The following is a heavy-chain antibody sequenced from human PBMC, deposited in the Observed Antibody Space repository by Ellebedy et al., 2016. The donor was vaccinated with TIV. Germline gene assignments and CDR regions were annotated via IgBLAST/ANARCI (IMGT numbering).Heavy chain of an antibody. Sequence: GGSLRLSCAASGFTVSNTYMGWVRQAPGKGLDWVSVIYSGGSTYYADSVKGRFTISRDNAKNSLYLQMNSLRAEDTAVYYCARVPNNYYGSGSYPPDYWGQGTLVTVSS. D-gene: IGHD3-10*01. J-gene: IGHJ4*02. CDR2: IYSGGST. CDR1: GFTVSNTY. V-gene: IGHV3-53*01. CDR3: ARVPNNYYGSGSYPPDY.